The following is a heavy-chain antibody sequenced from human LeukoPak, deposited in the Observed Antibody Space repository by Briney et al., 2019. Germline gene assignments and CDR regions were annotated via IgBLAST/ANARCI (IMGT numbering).Heavy chain of an antibody. CDR2: IKSKTDGGTA. V-gene: IGHV3-15*01. J-gene: IGHJ3*02. D-gene: IGHD6-19*01. Sequence: PGGSRRLSCAASGFIFYNAWLDWVRQAPGKGLEWVGRIKSKTDGGTADYPAPVKGRFTISRDDSTNTLFLQMNSLRTEDTAVYYCTTESRDRSGWYGAFDIWGQGTMVSVSS. CDR1: GFIFYNAW. CDR3: TTESRDRSGWYGAFDI.